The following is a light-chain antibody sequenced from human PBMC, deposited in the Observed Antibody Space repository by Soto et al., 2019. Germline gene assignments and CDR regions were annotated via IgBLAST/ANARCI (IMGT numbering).Light chain of an antibody. CDR2: DAS. V-gene: IGKV3-11*01. CDR3: QQRSNGPPWT. J-gene: IGKJ1*01. Sequence: EIVFTQSPATLSLSPGEGATLSCRASQSVSSYLAWYQQKPGQAPRLLIYDASNRATGIPARFSGSGSGTDFTLTISSLEPEDFAIYYCQQRSNGPPWTFGQGTKVDIK. CDR1: QSVSSY.